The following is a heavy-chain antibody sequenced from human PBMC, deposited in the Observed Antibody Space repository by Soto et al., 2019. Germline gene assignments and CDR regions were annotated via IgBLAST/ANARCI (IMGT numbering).Heavy chain of an antibody. D-gene: IGHD6-6*01. V-gene: IGHV1-18*04. Sequence: QAQLVQSGAEVNKPGASVKVSCKASGYTFTTYGISWVRQAPGRGLEWMGWISAYNGDTKDAQKFQDRATMTTDAFTSTAYLELRSLTADDTAVYYCAREREAARPGWFDPWGQGTLVTVSS. CDR1: GYTFTTYG. J-gene: IGHJ5*02. CDR3: AREREAARPGWFDP. CDR2: ISAYNGDT.